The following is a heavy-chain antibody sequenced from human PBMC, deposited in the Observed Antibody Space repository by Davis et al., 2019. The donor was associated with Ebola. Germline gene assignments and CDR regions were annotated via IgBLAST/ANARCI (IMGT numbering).Heavy chain of an antibody. V-gene: IGHV3-21*01. CDR3: ARGRAVAGEPFDC. J-gene: IGHJ4*02. CDR1: GFTFSSYS. CDR2: ISSSSSYI. D-gene: IGHD6-19*01. Sequence: GESLKISCAASGFTFSSYSMNWVRQAPGKGLEWVSSISSSSSYIYYADSVKGRFTISRDNAKNSLYLQMNSLRAEDTTVYYCARGRAVAGEPFDCWGQGTLVTVSS.